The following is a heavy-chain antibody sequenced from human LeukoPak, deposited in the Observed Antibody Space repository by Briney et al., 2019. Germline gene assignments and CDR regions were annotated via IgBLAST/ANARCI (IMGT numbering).Heavy chain of an antibody. V-gene: IGHV4-59*08. Sequence: SETLSLTCTVSGGSISSYYWSWIRQPPGKGLEWIGYIYYSGSTNYNPSLKSRVTISVDTSKNQFSLKLSSVTAADTAVYYCARHCVAGGSYFSAFDIWAKGQWSPSLQ. CDR1: GGSISSYY. J-gene: IGHJ3*02. CDR3: ARHCVAGGSYFSAFDI. D-gene: IGHD1-26*01. CDR2: IYYSGST.